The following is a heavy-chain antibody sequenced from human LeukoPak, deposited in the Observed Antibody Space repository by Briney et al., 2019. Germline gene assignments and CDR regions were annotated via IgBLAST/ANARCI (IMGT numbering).Heavy chain of an antibody. CDR3: ARHRVREAFDI. D-gene: IGHD6-6*01. CDR1: GYSFTSYW. CDR2: IYPGDSDT. V-gene: IGHV5-51*01. Sequence: GESPKTPCKGSGYSFTSYWIGWVRQMPGKGREWMGIIYPGDSDTRYIPSFQGQATISADKSISTAYLQCSSLKASDTAIYYFARHRVREAFDIWGQGTMVTVSS. J-gene: IGHJ3*02.